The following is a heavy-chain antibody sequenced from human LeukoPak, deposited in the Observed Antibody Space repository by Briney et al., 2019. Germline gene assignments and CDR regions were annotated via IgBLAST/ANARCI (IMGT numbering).Heavy chain of an antibody. CDR1: GFTFSSYT. D-gene: IGHD1-1*01. Sequence: GGSLRLSCAASGFTFSSYTMSWVRQAPGKGLEWVSAISGSGGSTYYADSVKGRFTISRDNSKNTLYLQMNSLRAEDTAVYYCAKGYGYYYYGMGVWGQRTTVTVSS. J-gene: IGHJ6*02. CDR2: ISGSGGST. V-gene: IGHV3-23*01. CDR3: AKGYGYYYYGMGV.